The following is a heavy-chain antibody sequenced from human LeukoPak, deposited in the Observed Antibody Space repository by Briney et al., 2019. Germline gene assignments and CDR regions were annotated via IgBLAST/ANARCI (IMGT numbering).Heavy chain of an antibody. CDR3: AREMYSSSWQLLGTAFDI. CDR1: GYTFTSQD. Sequence: ASVKVSCKASGYTFTSQDINWVRQATGQGLEWMGWISAYNGNTNYAQKLQGRVTMTTDTSTSTAYMELRSLRSDDTAVYYCAREMYSSSWQLLGTAFDIWGQGTMVTVSS. D-gene: IGHD6-13*01. V-gene: IGHV1-18*01. J-gene: IGHJ3*02. CDR2: ISAYNGNT.